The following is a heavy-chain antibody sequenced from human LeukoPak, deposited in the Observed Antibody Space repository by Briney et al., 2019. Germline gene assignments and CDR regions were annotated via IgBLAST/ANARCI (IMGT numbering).Heavy chain of an antibody. CDR1: GFTFSSYG. D-gene: IGHD5-18*01. CDR3: ARDSRYSYGYPFDI. J-gene: IGHJ3*02. Sequence: GGSLRLSCAASGFTFSSYGMHWVRQAPGKGLEWVAVIWYDGSNKYYADSVKGRFTISRDNSKNTLYLQMNSLRAEDTAVYYCARDSRYSYGYPFDIWGQETMVTVSS. CDR2: IWYDGSNK. V-gene: IGHV3-33*01.